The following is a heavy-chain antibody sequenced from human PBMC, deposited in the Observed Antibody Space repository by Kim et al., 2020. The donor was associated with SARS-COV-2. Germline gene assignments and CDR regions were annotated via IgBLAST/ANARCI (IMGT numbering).Heavy chain of an antibody. Sequence: NYNPSLKSRVTISVDPSKNQFSLKLSSVTAADTAVYYCARHFDYYYGMDVWGQGTTVTVSS. V-gene: IGHV4-59*08. CDR3: ARHFDYYYGMDV. J-gene: IGHJ6*02.